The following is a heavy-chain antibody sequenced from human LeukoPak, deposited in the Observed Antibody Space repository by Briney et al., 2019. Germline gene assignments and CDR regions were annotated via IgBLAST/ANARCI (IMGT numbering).Heavy chain of an antibody. Sequence: GASVKVSCKASGYTFTSYDINWVRQAPGQGLEWMGWMNPNSGNTGYAQKFQGRVTITRNTSISTAYMELSSLRSEDTAVYYCARGRVTMVRGVISDYYYYYMDVWGKGTTVTVSS. CDR3: ARGRVTMVRGVISDYYYYYMDV. J-gene: IGHJ6*03. D-gene: IGHD3-10*01. V-gene: IGHV1-8*03. CDR1: GYTFTSYD. CDR2: MNPNSGNT.